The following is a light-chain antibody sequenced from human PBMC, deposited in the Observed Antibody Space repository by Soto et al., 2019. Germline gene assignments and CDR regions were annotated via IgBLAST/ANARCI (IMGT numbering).Light chain of an antibody. Sequence: DIRMTQSPSSLSASVGDRVTITCRASQSISSYLNWYQQKPGKAPKLLIYAASSLQSGVPSRFSGSGSGTDFTLTISSLQPEDFATYYCQQSYSSLPVTFGGGTRLEIK. CDR2: AAS. CDR1: QSISSY. J-gene: IGKJ5*01. V-gene: IGKV1-39*01. CDR3: QQSYSSLPVT.